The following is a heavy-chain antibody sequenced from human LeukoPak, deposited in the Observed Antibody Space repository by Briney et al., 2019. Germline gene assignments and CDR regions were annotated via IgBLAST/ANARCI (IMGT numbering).Heavy chain of an antibody. V-gene: IGHV3-7*01. J-gene: IGHJ4*02. CDR3: ARDVGYCSSTSCYTLGY. CDR2: IKQDGSEK. Sequence: GGSLRLSCATSGFTFSNYWMSWVRQAPGKGLEWVANIKQDGSEKYYVGSVKGRFTISRDNAKNSLYLQMNSLRAEDTAVYYCARDVGYCSSTSCYTLGYWGQGTLVTVSS. D-gene: IGHD2-2*02. CDR1: GFTFSNYW.